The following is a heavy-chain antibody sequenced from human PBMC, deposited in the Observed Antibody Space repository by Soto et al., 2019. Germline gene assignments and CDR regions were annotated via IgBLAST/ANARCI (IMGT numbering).Heavy chain of an antibody. CDR3: AKDMSRVLLFPAYYYGMDV. Sequence: GGSLRLSCAASGFTFDDYAMHWVRQAPGKGLEWVSGISWNSGSIGYADSVKGRFTISRDNAKNSLYLQMNSLRAEDTALYYCAKDMSRVLLFPAYYYGMDVWGQGTTVTVSS. V-gene: IGHV3-9*01. D-gene: IGHD3-10*01. CDR1: GFTFDDYA. CDR2: ISWNSGSI. J-gene: IGHJ6*02.